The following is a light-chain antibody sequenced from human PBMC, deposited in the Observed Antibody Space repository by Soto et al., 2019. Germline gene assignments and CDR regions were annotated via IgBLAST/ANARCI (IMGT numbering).Light chain of an antibody. V-gene: IGKV3-15*01. CDR1: QRISSN. Sequence: EIVMTQSPATLSVSPGERATLSCRASQRISSNLAWYQQRPGQAPRLLIYGASTRAPGIPERFRGSGSGTEFTLTINSLQSDDFAVYYCQQYSDWPPWTFGQGTKVDIK. CDR2: GAS. J-gene: IGKJ1*01. CDR3: QQYSDWPPWT.